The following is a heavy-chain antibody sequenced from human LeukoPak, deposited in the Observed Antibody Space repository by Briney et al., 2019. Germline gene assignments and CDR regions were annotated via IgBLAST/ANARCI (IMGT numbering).Heavy chain of an antibody. CDR3: GRHAYCSSTSCYPYY. Sequence: GESLKISCKGSGYSFTSYWIGWVRQMPGKGLEWMGIIYPGDSDTRYSPSFQGQVTISADKSISTAYLQWSSLKASDTAMYYCGRHAYCSSTSCYPYYWGQGTLVTVSS. CDR1: GYSFTSYW. V-gene: IGHV5-51*01. D-gene: IGHD2-2*01. CDR2: IYPGDSDT. J-gene: IGHJ4*02.